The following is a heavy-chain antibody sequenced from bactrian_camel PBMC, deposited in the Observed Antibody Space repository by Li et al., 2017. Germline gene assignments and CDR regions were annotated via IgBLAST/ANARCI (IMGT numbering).Heavy chain of an antibody. CDR2: INSGGGTT. V-gene: IGHV3S40*01. J-gene: IGHJ6*01. D-gene: IGHD3*01. CDR3: ATDLPVRVGAGNQPAFGY. Sequence: QLVESGGGSVQSGGSLRLSCAASGFTFSTYAMSWVCQAPGKGLEWVSGINSGGGTTYYSDSVKGRFTISRDNAKNTVYLQMNSLESEDTALYYCATDLPVRVGAGNQPAFGYWGQGTQVTVS. CDR1: GFTFSTYA.